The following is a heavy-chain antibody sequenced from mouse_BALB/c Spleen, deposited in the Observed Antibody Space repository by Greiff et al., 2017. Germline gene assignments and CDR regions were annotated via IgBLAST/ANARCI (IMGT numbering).Heavy chain of an antibody. CDR2: ISSGGST. CDR1: GFTFSSYA. D-gene: IGHD1-1*01. V-gene: IGHV5-6-5*01. J-gene: IGHJ2*01. Sequence: EVKLEESGGGLVKPGGSLKLSCAASGFTFSSYAMSWVRQTPEKRLEWVASISSGGSTYYPDSVKGRFTISRDNARNILYLQMSSLRSEDTAMYYCARGRRSYYFDYWGQGTTLTVSS. CDR3: ARGRRSYYFDY.